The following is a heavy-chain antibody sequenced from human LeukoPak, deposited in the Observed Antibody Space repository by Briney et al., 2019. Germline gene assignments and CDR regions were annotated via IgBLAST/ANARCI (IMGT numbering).Heavy chain of an antibody. CDR1: GHTFTSYA. CDR3: ARDQGGYCSGGSCYSSRVLFDY. CDR2: INAGNGNT. D-gene: IGHD2-15*01. Sequence: ASVKVSCKASGHTFTSYAMHWVRQAPGQRLEWMGWINAGNGNTKYSQKFQGRVTITRDTSASTAYMELSSLRSEDTAVYYCARDQGGYCSGGSCYSSRVLFDYWGQGTLVTVSS. V-gene: IGHV1-3*01. J-gene: IGHJ4*02.